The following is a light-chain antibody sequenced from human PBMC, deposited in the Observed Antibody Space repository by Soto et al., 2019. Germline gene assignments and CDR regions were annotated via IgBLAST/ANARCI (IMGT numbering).Light chain of an antibody. CDR3: QVWDSRGDQWV. CDR2: DDY. Sequence: SYELTQPPSLSVAPGQTAQMTCGGDGIGTKTTHWYRQRPVQAPAVVVYDDYARPSGIPERFSGSKFKDMATLTITRVEAGDEADYYCQVWDSRGDQWVFGGGTKVTVL. V-gene: IGLV3-21*02. CDR1: GIGTKT. J-gene: IGLJ3*02.